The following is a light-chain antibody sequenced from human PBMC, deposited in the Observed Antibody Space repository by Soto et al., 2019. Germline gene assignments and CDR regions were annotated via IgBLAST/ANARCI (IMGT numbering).Light chain of an antibody. CDR3: QQYNDLPLT. V-gene: IGKV3-15*01. J-gene: IGKJ5*01. CDR1: QSVSSN. Sequence: EVVMTKYTGTLSVSPGERATFSCRASQSVSSNLAWYQQKRGQAPRLLIYGASTRATGIPARVSGSGSGTEFTLTISSLQSEDFAVYFCQQYNDLPLTFGHGTRLEI. CDR2: GAS.